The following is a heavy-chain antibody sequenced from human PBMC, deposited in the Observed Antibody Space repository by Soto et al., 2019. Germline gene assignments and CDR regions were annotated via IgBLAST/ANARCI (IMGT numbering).Heavy chain of an antibody. CDR1: GGTFSSYT. Sequence: QVQLVQSGAEVKKPGSSVKVSCKASGGTFSSYTISWVRQAPGQGLEWMGRIIPILGIANYAQKFQGRVRITADKSTSTAYMELSSLRSEDTAVYYCARGDSSGLDYWGQGTLVTVSS. J-gene: IGHJ4*02. CDR2: IIPILGIA. V-gene: IGHV1-69*02. CDR3: ARGDSSGLDY. D-gene: IGHD6-19*01.